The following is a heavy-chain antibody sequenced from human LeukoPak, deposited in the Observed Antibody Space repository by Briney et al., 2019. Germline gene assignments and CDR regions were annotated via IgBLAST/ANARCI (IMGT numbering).Heavy chain of an antibody. CDR3: ARDRGGSYYYLDAFDI. Sequence: PGGSLRLSCAASGFTFSNYWMNWVRQAPGKGLEWVANIKQDGGEKSYVDSVKGRFTISRDNAKNSLYLQMNSLRAEDTAVYYCARDRGGSYYYLDAFDIWGQGTMVTVSS. V-gene: IGHV3-7*01. D-gene: IGHD1-26*01. CDR1: GFTFSNYW. CDR2: IKQDGGEK. J-gene: IGHJ3*02.